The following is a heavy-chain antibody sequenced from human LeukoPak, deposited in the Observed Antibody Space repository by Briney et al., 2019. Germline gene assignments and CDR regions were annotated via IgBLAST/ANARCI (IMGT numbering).Heavy chain of an antibody. J-gene: IGHJ4*02. D-gene: IGHD6-13*01. Sequence: SETLSLTCTVSGGSISSSSYYWGWIRQPPGKGLEWIGSIYYSGSTYYNPSLKSRVTISVDTSKNQFSLKLSSVTAADTAVYYCARVTLAGTPDYFDYWGQGTLVTASS. CDR3: ARVTLAGTPDYFDY. CDR2: IYYSGST. CDR1: GGSISSSSYY. V-gene: IGHV4-39*01.